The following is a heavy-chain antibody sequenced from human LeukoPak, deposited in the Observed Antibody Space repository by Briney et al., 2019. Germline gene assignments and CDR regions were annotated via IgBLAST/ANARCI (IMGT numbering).Heavy chain of an antibody. J-gene: IGHJ6*04. CDR2: IYYSGST. D-gene: IGHD3-3*01. CDR1: GGSISSSSYY. V-gene: IGHV4-39*07. CDR3: ARDSSYYDFWSGYYTPPLDV. Sequence: SETLSLTCTVSGGSISSSSYYWGWIRQPPGKGLGWIGSIYYSGSTYYNPSLKSRVTISVDTSKNQFSLKLSSVTAADTAVYYCARDSSYYDFWSGYYTPPLDVWGKGTTVTVSS.